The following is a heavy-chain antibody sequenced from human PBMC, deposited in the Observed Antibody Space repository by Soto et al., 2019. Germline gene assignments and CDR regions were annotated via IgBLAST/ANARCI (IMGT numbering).Heavy chain of an antibody. J-gene: IGHJ5*02. CDR1: GITSTTYA. CDR2: INTGNGNT. Sequence: ATVKVSCKASGITSTTYAIHWVRQVPGQGLEWMGWINTGNGNTRYSQRFLGRVSLTTDTSASTVSMDLSSLTSEDTAVYYCARAISGYVTWGQGTLITVSS. CDR3: ARAISGYVT. D-gene: IGHD5-12*01. V-gene: IGHV1-3*04.